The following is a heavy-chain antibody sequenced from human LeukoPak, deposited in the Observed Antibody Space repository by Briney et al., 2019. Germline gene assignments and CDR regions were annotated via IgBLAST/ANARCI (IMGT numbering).Heavy chain of an antibody. CDR3: ARSSRELGGYAPWELMPPFDY. CDR1: GFSVTTYA. J-gene: IGHJ4*02. D-gene: IGHD1-7*01. Sequence: PGGSLRLSCAASGFSVTTYAMGWVRQAPGKGLEWVSYISSSSTIYYADSVKGRFTISRDNAKNSLYLQMNSLSAEDTAVYYCARSSRELGGYAPWELMPPFDYWGQGTLVTVSS. CDR2: ISSSSTI. V-gene: IGHV3-48*01.